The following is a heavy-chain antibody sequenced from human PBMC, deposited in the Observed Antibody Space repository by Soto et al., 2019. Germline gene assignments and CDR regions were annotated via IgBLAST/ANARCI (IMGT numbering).Heavy chain of an antibody. V-gene: IGHV1-69*13. CDR2: IIPIFGTA. D-gene: IGHD6-6*01. CDR1: GGTFSSYA. Sequence: SVKVCCKASGGTFSSYAISWVRQAPGQGLEWMGGIIPIFGTANYAQKFQGRVRITADESTSTAYMELSSLRSEDTAVYYCARRPSSSSGNNWFDPWGQGTLVT. CDR3: ARRPSSSSGNNWFDP. J-gene: IGHJ5*02.